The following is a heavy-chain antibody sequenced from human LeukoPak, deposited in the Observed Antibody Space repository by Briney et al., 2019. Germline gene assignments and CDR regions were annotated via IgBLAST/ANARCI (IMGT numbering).Heavy chain of an antibody. Sequence: AGGSLRLSCAASGFTFSSYAMSWVRQAPGKGLEWVSGISGSGGSTYYADSVKGRFTISRDNSKKMLYLQMNSLRADDTAVYYCAKEVTTVSINFDYWGQGTLVTVSS. CDR3: AKEVTTVSINFDY. D-gene: IGHD4-4*01. V-gene: IGHV3-23*01. CDR2: ISGSGGST. J-gene: IGHJ4*02. CDR1: GFTFSSYA.